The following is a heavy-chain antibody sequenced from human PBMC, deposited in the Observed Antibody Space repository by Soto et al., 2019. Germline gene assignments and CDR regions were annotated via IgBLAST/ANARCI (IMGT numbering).Heavy chain of an antibody. V-gene: IGHV3-73*01. CDR1: GFIFSDSA. Sequence: PGWSLRLSCAASGFIFSDSAMNWVRQASGKGLEWVGHIRSKPNSHATAYAASVKGRFTISRDDSRNTVYLQMDSLKTEDTAVYYCTRDWPYAIDYWGKGNLVTVSS. CDR2: IRSKPNSHAT. CDR3: TRDWPYAIDY. J-gene: IGHJ4*02. D-gene: IGHD2-2*01.